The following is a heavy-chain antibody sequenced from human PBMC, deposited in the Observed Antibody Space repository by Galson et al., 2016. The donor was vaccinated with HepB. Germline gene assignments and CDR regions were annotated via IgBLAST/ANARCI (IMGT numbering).Heavy chain of an antibody. V-gene: IGHV3-21*01. D-gene: IGHD4-11*01. Sequence: SLRLSCAASGFTFSSYTMNWVRRSPGKGLEWVSSISSSSTYIHYEDSVKGRFTISRDNAKNSLYLQMNSLRAEDTAVYYCARYTEDYRMDYWGQGTLVTVSS. CDR2: ISSSSTYI. CDR1: GFTFSSYT. J-gene: IGHJ4*02. CDR3: ARYTEDYRMDY.